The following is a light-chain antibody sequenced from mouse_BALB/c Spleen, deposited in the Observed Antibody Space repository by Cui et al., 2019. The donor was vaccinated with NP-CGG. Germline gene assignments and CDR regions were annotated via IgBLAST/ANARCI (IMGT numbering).Light chain of an antibody. CDR3: ALWYSNHWV. CDR2: GTN. Sequence: QAVVTQESALTTSPGETVTLTCRSSTGAVTTSNYANWVQEKPDHLFTGLIGGTNNRLPGVPARFSGSLIGDKAALTITGAQTDDEAIYFCALWYSNHWVFGGGTKLTVL. CDR1: TGAVTTSNY. V-gene: IGLV1*01. J-gene: IGLJ1*01.